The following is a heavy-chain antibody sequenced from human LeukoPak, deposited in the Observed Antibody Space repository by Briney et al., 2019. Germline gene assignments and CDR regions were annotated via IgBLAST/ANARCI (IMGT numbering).Heavy chain of an antibody. D-gene: IGHD2-2*01. CDR1: GYTFTSYD. Sequence: ASVKVSCKASGYTFTSYDINWVRQATGQGLEWMGWMNPNSGNTGHAQKFQGRVTMTRSTSISTAYMELSSLRSEDTAVYYCARVRGYCSSTSCYGWWFDPWGQGTLVTVSS. CDR3: ARVRGYCSSTSCYGWWFDP. V-gene: IGHV1-8*01. CDR2: MNPNSGNT. J-gene: IGHJ5*02.